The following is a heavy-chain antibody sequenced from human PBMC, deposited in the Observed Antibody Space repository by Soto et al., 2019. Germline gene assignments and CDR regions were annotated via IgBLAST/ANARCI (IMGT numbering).Heavy chain of an antibody. J-gene: IGHJ6*02. D-gene: IGHD3-16*01. V-gene: IGHV1-8*01. CDR1: GYTFTSYD. CDR3: ARTSQLPLGDDLYYYYGMDV. Sequence: ASVKVSCKASGYTFTSYDINWVRQATGQGLEWMGWMNPNSGNTGYAQKFQGRVTMTRNTSISTAYMELSSLRSEDTAVYYCARTSQLPLGDDLYYYYGMDVWGQGTTVTVSS. CDR2: MNPNSGNT.